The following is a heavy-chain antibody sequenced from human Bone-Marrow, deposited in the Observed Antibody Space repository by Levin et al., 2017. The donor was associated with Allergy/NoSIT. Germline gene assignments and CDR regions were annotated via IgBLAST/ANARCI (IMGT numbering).Heavy chain of an antibody. D-gene: IGHD2/OR15-2a*01. CDR3: ARIPKWQYYYFDS. V-gene: IGHV4-4*02. J-gene: IGHJ4*02. CDR2: VSHSGSG. CDR1: GGSISRGNY. Sequence: SQTLSLTCTVSGGSISRGNYWSWVRQPPGKGLEWIGEVSHSGSGDYNPSLASRVTISVDKSKNQFFLRLTSVTVADTAVYYCARIPKWQYYYFDSWGQGTLVTVSS.